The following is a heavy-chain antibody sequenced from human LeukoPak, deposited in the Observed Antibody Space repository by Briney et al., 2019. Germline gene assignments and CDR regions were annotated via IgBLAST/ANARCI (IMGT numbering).Heavy chain of an antibody. J-gene: IGHJ4*02. V-gene: IGHV1-46*01. CDR2: INPGGGST. Sequence: ASVKVSCKASGYLFTSHYMHWVRQVPGQGLEWMGLINPGGGSTWYAQKFQGRVTLTRDTSTNTDYMELSSLRSEDTAVYYCATGWLVATVFDYWGQGTLVTVSS. CDR1: GYLFTSHY. D-gene: IGHD6-19*01. CDR3: ATGWLVATVFDY.